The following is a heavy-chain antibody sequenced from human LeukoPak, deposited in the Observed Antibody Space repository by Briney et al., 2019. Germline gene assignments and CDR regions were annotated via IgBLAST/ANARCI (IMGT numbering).Heavy chain of an antibody. Sequence: PGGSLRLSSAASQFTFSVYWTHWVRQAPWKGLVWVSRLSGDGASTSYADSVKGRFTISRDNAKNTVYLQMNSLRAEDTALYYCARDNSPGWFDPWGQGTLVTVSS. J-gene: IGHJ5*02. CDR1: QFTFSVYW. D-gene: IGHD4-23*01. CDR2: LSGDGAST. V-gene: IGHV3-74*01. CDR3: ARDNSPGWFDP.